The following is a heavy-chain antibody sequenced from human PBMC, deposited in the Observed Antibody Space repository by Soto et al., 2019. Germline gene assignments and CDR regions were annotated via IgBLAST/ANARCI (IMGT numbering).Heavy chain of an antibody. J-gene: IGHJ6*02. V-gene: IGHV1-69*01. CDR3: ATPHLRGRTSDYRSPATASLYLSGLGV. D-gene: IGHD3-3*01. CDR2: IVPVFGMV. CDR1: RGTFNTSP. Sequence: QVLLAQSGAEVKKPGASVKVSCQTSRGTFNTSPISWVRQAPGQGLAWLGDIVPVFGMVNYAQQFQDRLNLTADESKTSVCMEVRRLTPEDTAVYFCATPHLRGRTSDYRSPATASLYLSGLGVWGQGTTVIVSS.